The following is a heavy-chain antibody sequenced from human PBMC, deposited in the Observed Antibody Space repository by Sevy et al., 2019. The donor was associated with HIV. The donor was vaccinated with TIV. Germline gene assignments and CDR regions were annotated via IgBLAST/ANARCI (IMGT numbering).Heavy chain of an antibody. CDR1: AFTFSSYW. D-gene: IGHD1-26*01. V-gene: IGHV3-74*01. CDR3: VAANSWEDY. CDR2: VNSDGSNT. Sequence: GGSLRLSCATSAFTFSSYWFHWVRQAPGKGLEWVTGVNSDGSNTNYADSVKGRFTISRDCAKDTLCLQMNALRAEDTAVYFCVAANSWEDYWGQGTLVTVSS. J-gene: IGHJ4*02.